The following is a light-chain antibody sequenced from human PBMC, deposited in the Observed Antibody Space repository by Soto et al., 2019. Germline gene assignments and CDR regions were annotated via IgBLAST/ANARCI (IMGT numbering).Light chain of an antibody. Sequence: QSVLTQPASVSGSPGQSITISCTGASSDVGGYIYVAWYQQHPGKAPKLMIYDVSNRPSGVSNRFSGSKSGNTASLTISGLQAEDEDDYYCSSYTSSSTLVVFGGGTKLTVL. V-gene: IGLV2-14*01. J-gene: IGLJ2*01. CDR3: SSYTSSSTLVV. CDR2: DVS. CDR1: SSDVGGYIY.